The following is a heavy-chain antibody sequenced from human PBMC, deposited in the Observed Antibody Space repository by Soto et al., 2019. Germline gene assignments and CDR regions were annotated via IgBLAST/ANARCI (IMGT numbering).Heavy chain of an antibody. J-gene: IGHJ4*02. CDR1: RFTFSTFA. D-gene: IGHD3-3*01. CDR2: ISGGGANT. CDR3: AKDSYSDFWSGHYYNFDF. Sequence: EVQLLESGGGLVQPGGSLRLSCAASRFTFSTFAMSWVRQAPGKGLEWVAAISGGGANTYYADSVKGRFTISRDNSKNTLYLQMDSLRAEDTAIYFCAKDSYSDFWSGHYYNFDFWGQGTLVTVSS. V-gene: IGHV3-23*01.